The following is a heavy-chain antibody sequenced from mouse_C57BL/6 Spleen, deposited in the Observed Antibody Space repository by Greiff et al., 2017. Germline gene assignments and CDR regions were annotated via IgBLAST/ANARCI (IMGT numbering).Heavy chain of an antibody. CDR2: ISSGGSYT. CDR1: GFTFSSYG. D-gene: IGHD2-5*01. J-gene: IGHJ3*01. Sequence: EVMLVESGGDLVKPGGSLKLSCAASGFTFSSYGMSWVRQTPDKRLEWVATISSGGSYTYYPDSVKGRFTISRDNAKNTLYLQMSSLKSEDTAMYYCARQSYYSNYEGAWFAYWGQGTLVTVSA. CDR3: ARQSYYSNYEGAWFAY. V-gene: IGHV5-6*01.